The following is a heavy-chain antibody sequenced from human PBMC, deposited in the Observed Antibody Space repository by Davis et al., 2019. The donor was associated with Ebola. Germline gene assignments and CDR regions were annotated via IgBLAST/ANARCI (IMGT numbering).Heavy chain of an antibody. Sequence: ASVKVSCKASGGTFSSYAINWVRQATGQGLEWMGWMNPHSGNTGYAQKFQGRVTMTRNTSLSTAYMELIRLRSEDTAVYYCARGRDLVVVPAATRKGYYYYGIDVWGQGTTVTVSS. D-gene: IGHD2-2*01. CDR2: MNPHSGNT. V-gene: IGHV1-8*02. CDR1: GGTFSSYA. CDR3: ARGRDLVVVPAATRKGYYYYGIDV. J-gene: IGHJ6*02.